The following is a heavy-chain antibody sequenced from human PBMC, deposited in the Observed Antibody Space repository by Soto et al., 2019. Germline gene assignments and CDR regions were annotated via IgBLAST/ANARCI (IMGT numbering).Heavy chain of an antibody. D-gene: IGHD1-1*01. V-gene: IGHV3-66*01. CDR2: IYSCGAT. CDR3: ARDGTYNWV. J-gene: IGHJ4*02. CDR1: GFTVSNNY. Sequence: EVQLVESGGGLVQPGGSLRLSCAASGFTVSNNYMRWVRQAPGKGLEWVSLIYSCGATYYADSVKGRFTISRDNSKNTLYLQMNSLSAEDTAVYYCARDGTYNWVGGQGILVTVSS.